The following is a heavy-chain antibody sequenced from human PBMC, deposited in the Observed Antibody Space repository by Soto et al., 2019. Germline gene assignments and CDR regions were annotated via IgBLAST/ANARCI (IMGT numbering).Heavy chain of an antibody. CDR2: ISSSSSYI. V-gene: IGHV3-21*01. CDR3: ARVRVYYDSSGNHFDY. J-gene: IGHJ4*02. D-gene: IGHD3-22*01. Sequence: EVQLVESGGGLVKPGGSLRLSCAASGFTFSSYSMNWVRQAPGKGLEWVSSISSSSSYIYYADSVKGRFTISRDNAKNSLYRQMNSLRAEDTAVYYCARVRVYYDSSGNHFDYWGQGTLVTVSS. CDR1: GFTFSSYS.